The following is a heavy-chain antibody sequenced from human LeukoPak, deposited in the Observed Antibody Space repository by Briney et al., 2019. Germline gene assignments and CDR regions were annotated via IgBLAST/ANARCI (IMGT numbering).Heavy chain of an antibody. Sequence: SETLSLTCTVSGGSVSPHYWSWIRQPPGRGLEWIGYIFYSGISNYNPSLKSRVTISVDRSRNQLSLKLSSVTAADTAVYYCARVLAAAGTQRPYGMDVWGQGTTVTVSS. CDR2: IFYSGIS. V-gene: IGHV4-59*02. D-gene: IGHD6-13*01. CDR1: GGSVSPHY. J-gene: IGHJ6*02. CDR3: ARVLAAAGTQRPYGMDV.